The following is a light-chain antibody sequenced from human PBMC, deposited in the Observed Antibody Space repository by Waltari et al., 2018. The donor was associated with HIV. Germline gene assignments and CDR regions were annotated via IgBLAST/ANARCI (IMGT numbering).Light chain of an antibody. J-gene: IGLJ1*01. CDR1: TSNVGSTF. Sequence: QSVLTQPPSASGTPGQMVTISCSGTTSNVGSTFVSWYHPLPGTAPKLLIYRDNRRPSGVPDRFSGSKSGASASLAISGLRSEDEGDYYCATWDGSLGGVYVFGTGTKVTVL. CDR3: ATWDGSLGGVYV. V-gene: IGLV1-47*01. CDR2: RDN.